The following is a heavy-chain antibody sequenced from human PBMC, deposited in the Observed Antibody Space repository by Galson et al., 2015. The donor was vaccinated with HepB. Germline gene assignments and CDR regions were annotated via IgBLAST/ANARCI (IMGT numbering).Heavy chain of an antibody. D-gene: IGHD3-16*02. V-gene: IGHV3-15*07. CDR3: TTDRALSYDYVWGSYRPTDY. CDR1: GFTFSNAW. J-gene: IGHJ4*01. CDR2: IKSKTDGGTT. Sequence: YLRLSCAASGFTFSNAWMNWVRQAPGKGLEWVGRIKSKTDGGTTDYAAPVKGRFTISRDDSKNTLYLQMNSLKTEDTAVYYCTTDRALSYDYVWGSYRPTDYWGQEPWSPSPQ.